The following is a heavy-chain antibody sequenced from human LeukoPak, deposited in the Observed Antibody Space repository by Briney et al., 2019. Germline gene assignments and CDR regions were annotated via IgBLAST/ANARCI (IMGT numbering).Heavy chain of an antibody. J-gene: IGHJ4*02. CDR1: GGSFSGYY. Sequence: ETLSLTCAVYGGSFSGYYWSWVRQAPGKGLEWVSSISSSSSYIYYADSVKGRFTISRDNAKNSLYLQMNSLRAEDTAVYYCARDPSIAARPVDYWGQGTLVTVSS. CDR3: ARDPSIAARPVDY. CDR2: ISSSSSYI. D-gene: IGHD6-6*01. V-gene: IGHV3-21*01.